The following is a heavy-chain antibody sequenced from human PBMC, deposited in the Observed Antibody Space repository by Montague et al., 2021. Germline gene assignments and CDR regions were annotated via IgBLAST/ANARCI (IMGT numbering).Heavy chain of an antibody. CDR1: GGSTSSTSYY. CDR2: IYYNGST. Sequence: SETLSLTCTVSGGSTSSTSYYWGWIRQPPGKELEFIGVIYYNGSTYHNLSLKSRVTVSIDTSKNQFSLKLISVTAADTAVYYCARSLYSRGGSCDTGFDHWGQGTLVTVSS. V-gene: IGHV4-39*01. D-gene: IGHD2-15*01. CDR3: ARSLYSRGGSCDTGFDH. J-gene: IGHJ5*02.